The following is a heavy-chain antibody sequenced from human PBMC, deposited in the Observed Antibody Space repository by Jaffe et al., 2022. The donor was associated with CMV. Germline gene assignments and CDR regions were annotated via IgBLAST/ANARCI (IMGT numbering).Heavy chain of an antibody. Sequence: EVQLVQSAAELKKPGEPLRIACKGSGYNFRTYGIAWVRQMPGKGLQWMGIVYPDDSDTRYSPSFQGQVTISVDRSISTAYLQLSSLKASDTAIYYCARTREHLNDAFDIWGQGTMVTVST. D-gene: IGHD1-1*01. V-gene: IGHV5-51*01. CDR1: GYNFRTYG. CDR2: VYPDDSDT. CDR3: ARTREHLNDAFDI. J-gene: IGHJ3*02.